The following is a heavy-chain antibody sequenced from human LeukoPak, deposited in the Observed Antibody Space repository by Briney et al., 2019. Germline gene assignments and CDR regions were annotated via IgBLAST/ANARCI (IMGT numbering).Heavy chain of an antibody. J-gene: IGHJ4*02. V-gene: IGHV3-23*01. D-gene: IGHD5-24*01. CDR3: AKDLLDGYNPYYFDY. Sequence: GGSLRFSCAASGFPFSSYAMSWVRQAPGKWLEWVSAISGSGGSTYYADSVKGRFTISRDNSKNTLYLQMNSLRAEDTAVYYCAKDLLDGYNPYYFDYWGQGTLVTVSS. CDR2: ISGSGGST. CDR1: GFPFSSYA.